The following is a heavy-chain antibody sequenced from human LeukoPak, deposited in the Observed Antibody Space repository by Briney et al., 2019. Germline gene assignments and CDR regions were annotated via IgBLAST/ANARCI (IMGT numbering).Heavy chain of an antibody. CDR2: IYSGGST. CDR3: ASWGNDDAFDI. CDR1: GFTVSSNY. D-gene: IGHD7-27*01. Sequence: GGSLRLSCAASGFTVSSNYMSWVRQAPGKGLEWVSVIYSGGSTYYADSVKGRFTISRHNSKNTLYLQMNSLRAEGTAVYYCASWGNDDAFDIWGQGTMVTVSS. J-gene: IGHJ3*02. V-gene: IGHV3-53*04.